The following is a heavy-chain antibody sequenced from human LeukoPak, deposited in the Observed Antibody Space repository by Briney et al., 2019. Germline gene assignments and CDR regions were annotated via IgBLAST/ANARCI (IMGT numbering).Heavy chain of an antibody. CDR2: INPSGGST. CDR1: GYTFTSYY. CDR3: ARGTVRYFDWLVNPGDLDY. V-gene: IGHV1-46*01. Sequence: ASVKVSCKASGYTFTSYYMHWVRQAPGQGLEWMGIINPSGGSTSYAQKFQGRVTMTRDTSTSTVYMELSSLRSEDTAVYYCARGTVRYFDWLVNPGDLDYWGQGTLVTVSS. J-gene: IGHJ4*02. D-gene: IGHD3-9*01.